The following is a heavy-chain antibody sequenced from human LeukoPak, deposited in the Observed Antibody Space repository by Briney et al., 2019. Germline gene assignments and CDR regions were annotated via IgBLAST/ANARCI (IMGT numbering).Heavy chain of an antibody. Sequence: ASVKVSCKASGYTFTGYYMDWVRQAPGQGLEWMGWINPNSGGTNYAQKFQGRVTMTRDTSISTAYIERSRLRSDDTAVYYCARVRALNYDILTGYDLVSGFDYWGQGTLVTVSS. CDR2: INPNSGGT. J-gene: IGHJ4*02. V-gene: IGHV1-2*02. CDR3: ARVRALNYDILTGYDLVSGFDY. D-gene: IGHD3-9*01. CDR1: GYTFTGYY.